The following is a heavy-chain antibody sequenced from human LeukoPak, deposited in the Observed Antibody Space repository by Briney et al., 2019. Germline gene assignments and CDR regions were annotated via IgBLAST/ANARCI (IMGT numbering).Heavy chain of an antibody. V-gene: IGHV4-61*02. CDR1: GGSISSGSYY. D-gene: IGHD3-22*01. Sequence: SETLSLTCTVSGGSISSGSYYWSWIRQPAGKGLEWIGRIYTSGSTNYNPPLKSRVTISVDTSKNQFSLKLSSVTAADTAVYYCARGPAFYDSSGYLDYWGQGTLVTVSS. CDR3: ARGPAFYDSSGYLDY. J-gene: IGHJ4*02. CDR2: IYTSGST.